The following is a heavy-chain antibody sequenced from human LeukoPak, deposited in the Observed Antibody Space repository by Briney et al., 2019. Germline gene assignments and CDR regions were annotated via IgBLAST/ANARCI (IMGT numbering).Heavy chain of an antibody. Sequence: GGSLRLSCAASGFTFSDYYMSWIRQAPGKGLEWVSYISGSGSSIYYADSVKGRFTISRDNSKNTLYLQMNSLRAEDTAVYYCAKDGYDFWSGYYLEYFQHWGQGTLVTVSS. J-gene: IGHJ1*01. CDR3: AKDGYDFWSGYYLEYFQH. V-gene: IGHV3-11*01. CDR1: GFTFSDYY. D-gene: IGHD3-3*01. CDR2: ISGSGSSI.